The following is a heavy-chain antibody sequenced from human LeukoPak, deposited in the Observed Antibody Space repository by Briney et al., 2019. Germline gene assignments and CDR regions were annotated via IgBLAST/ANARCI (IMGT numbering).Heavy chain of an antibody. CDR1: GFTFSSYG. CDR2: IWYDGSNK. Sequence: GRSLRLSCAASGFTFSSYGMHWVRQAPGKGLEWVAVIWYDGSNKYYADSVKGRFTISRDNYKNTLYLQMNSLRAEDTAVYYCAKEKEPLAYCGGDCYYSAFDYWGQGTLVTVSS. V-gene: IGHV3-33*06. J-gene: IGHJ4*02. CDR3: AKEKEPLAYCGGDCYYSAFDY. D-gene: IGHD2-21*02.